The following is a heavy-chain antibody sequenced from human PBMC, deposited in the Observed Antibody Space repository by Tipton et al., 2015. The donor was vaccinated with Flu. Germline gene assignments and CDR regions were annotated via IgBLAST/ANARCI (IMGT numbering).Heavy chain of an antibody. J-gene: IGHJ6*02. D-gene: IGHD7-27*01. Sequence: TLSLTCTFSGASITSGGFYWTWIRQHPGKGLEWVGSILYRGSTYYNPALRSRISISMDASRNQFSLEMTSLTAADTAVYYCARDQCNWGPCDFFYGMDVWGQGTTVTVSS. CDR2: ILYRGST. CDR3: ARDQCNWGPCDFFYGMDV. CDR1: GASITSGGFY. V-gene: IGHV4-31*03.